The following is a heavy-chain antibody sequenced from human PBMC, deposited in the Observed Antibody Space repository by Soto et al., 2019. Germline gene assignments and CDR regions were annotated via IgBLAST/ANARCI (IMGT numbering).Heavy chain of an antibody. CDR1: GLIFSDVW. CDR2: IKTKPDDGTI. D-gene: IGHD1-1*01. CDR3: TTSNLGVDF. J-gene: IGHJ4*02. V-gene: IGHV3-15*01. Sequence: PGGSLRLCCAASGLIFSDVWMTWVRQAPGKGLEWVGHIKTKPDDGTIDYAAPVRGRFTISRDDSKNTLYLQMTSLTPDDTGVYYCTTSNLGVDFWGPGTLVTVSS.